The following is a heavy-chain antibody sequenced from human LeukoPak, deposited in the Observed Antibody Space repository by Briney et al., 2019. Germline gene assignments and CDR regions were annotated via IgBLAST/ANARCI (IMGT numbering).Heavy chain of an antibody. V-gene: IGHV3-30*02. J-gene: IGHJ4*02. Sequence: GGSLRLSCAASGFTFSSYGMHWVRQAPGKRLEGVAFIRYEGSNKYYADSVKGRFTISRDNSKNTLYLQMNSLREEDTAVYYCAKDSHWILFDDWGQGTLVTVSS. CDR3: AKDSHWILFDD. CDR2: IRYEGSNK. D-gene: IGHD2-2*03. CDR1: GFTFSSYG.